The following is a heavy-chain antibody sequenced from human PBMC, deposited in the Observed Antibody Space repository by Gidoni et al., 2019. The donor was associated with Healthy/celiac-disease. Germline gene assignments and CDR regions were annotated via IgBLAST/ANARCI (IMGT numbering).Heavy chain of an antibody. J-gene: IGHJ4*02. CDR3: AARITIFGVVKRGFDY. Sequence: QVQLQQWGAGLLKPSETLSLTCAVYGWSFSGYYWSWFRQPPGKGLEWIWESNHSGSPNYNPSLKIRVTISVDTSKNQFSLKLSSVTSADTAVYYCAARITIFGVVKRGFDYWGQGTLVTVSS. CDR1: GWSFSGYY. D-gene: IGHD3-3*01. V-gene: IGHV4-34*01. CDR2: SNHSGSP.